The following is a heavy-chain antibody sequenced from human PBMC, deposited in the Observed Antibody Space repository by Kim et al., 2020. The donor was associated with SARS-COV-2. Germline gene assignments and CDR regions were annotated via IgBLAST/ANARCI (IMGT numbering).Heavy chain of an antibody. V-gene: IGHV1-3*01. D-gene: IGHD3-22*01. Sequence: NTKYSQKFQGRVTITRDTSASTAYMELSSLRSEDTAVYYCASGADRGYRYWGQGTLVTVSS. CDR3: ASGADRGYRY. J-gene: IGHJ4*02. CDR2: NT.